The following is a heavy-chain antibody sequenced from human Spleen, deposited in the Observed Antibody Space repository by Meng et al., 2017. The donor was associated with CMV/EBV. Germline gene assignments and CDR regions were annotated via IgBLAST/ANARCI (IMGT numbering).Heavy chain of an antibody. J-gene: IGHJ4*02. CDR1: GGTFSSYV. CDR3: ARGSQGGPRITIFGVVMAPPHYFDL. CDR2: IIPILDIA. D-gene: IGHD3-3*01. Sequence: SVKVSCKASGGTFSSYVINWVRQAPGQGLEWMGGIIPILDIANYARRFQGRVTITADKSTSTAYMELSSLRSEDTAVYYCARGSQGGPRITIFGVVMAPPHYFDLWGQGTLVTVSS. V-gene: IGHV1-69*10.